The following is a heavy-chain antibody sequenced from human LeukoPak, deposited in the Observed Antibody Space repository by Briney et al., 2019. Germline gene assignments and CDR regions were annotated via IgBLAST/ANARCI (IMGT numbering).Heavy chain of an antibody. D-gene: IGHD3-10*01. CDR3: ARGYGSGNYYFDY. CDR2: ISSSSTYI. Sequence: KPGGSLRLSCAASGFTFSSYSMNWVRQAPGKGLEWVSSISSSSTYIYYADSVKGRFTISRDNAKNSLYLQMNSLRAEDTAVYYCARGYGSGNYYFDYWGQGTLVSVSS. CDR1: GFTFSSYS. V-gene: IGHV3-21*01. J-gene: IGHJ4*02.